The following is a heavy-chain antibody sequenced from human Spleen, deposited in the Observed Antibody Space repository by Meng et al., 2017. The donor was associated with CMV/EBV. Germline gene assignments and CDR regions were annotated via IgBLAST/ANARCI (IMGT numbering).Heavy chain of an antibody. CDR2: IRYDGSNE. D-gene: IGHD4-17*01. J-gene: IGHJ4*02. V-gene: IGHV3-30*02. CDR1: GVTFSSYS. CDR3: ATDRHTMTTWMGVDF. Sequence: SGVTFSSYSMHWVRRAPGKGLGWVAFIRYDGSNEQYAESVKGRFTISRDNSKNTLYLQVKSLRAEDTAVYYCATDRHTMTTWMGVDFWGQGTLVTVSS.